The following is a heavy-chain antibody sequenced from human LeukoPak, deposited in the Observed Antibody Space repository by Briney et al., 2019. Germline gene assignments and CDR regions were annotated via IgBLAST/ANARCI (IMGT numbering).Heavy chain of an antibody. CDR2: ISSSGTTI. J-gene: IGHJ4*02. D-gene: IGHD2-21*02. CDR3: VRDLGVVVTAWGY. Sequence: AGGSLRLSCAASGFTFSNYEMNWVRQAPGKGLEWASYISSSGTTIYYADSVKGRFTISRDNAQNSLSLQMNSLRAEDTAVYYCVRDLGVVVTAWGYWGQGILVTVSS. V-gene: IGHV3-48*03. CDR1: GFTFSNYE.